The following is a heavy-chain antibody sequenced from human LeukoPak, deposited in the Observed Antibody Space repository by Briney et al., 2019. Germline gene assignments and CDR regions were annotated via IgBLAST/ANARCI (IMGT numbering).Heavy chain of an antibody. V-gene: IGHV4-34*01. Sequence: PSETLSLTCAVYGGSFSGYYWSWIRQPPGKGLEWIGEINHSGSTNYNPSLKSRVTISVDTSKNQFSLKLSSVTAADTAVYYCARSSRYCYDSSGFLNWFDPWGQGTLVTVFS. CDR3: ARSSRYCYDSSGFLNWFDP. CDR2: INHSGST. D-gene: IGHD3-22*01. J-gene: IGHJ5*02. CDR1: GGSFSGYY.